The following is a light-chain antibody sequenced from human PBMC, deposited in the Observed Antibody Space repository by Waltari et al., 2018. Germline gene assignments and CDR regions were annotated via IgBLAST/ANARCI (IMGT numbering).Light chain of an antibody. CDR1: SSNIGSNS. J-gene: IGLJ1*01. CDR2: ASD. V-gene: IGLV1-47*01. CDR3: ATWDDSLGGFYV. Sequence: QSVLTQSSPTSGTPGQRVSISCSGTSSNIGSNSVYWYQHLPGAAPKLLIYASDQRPSGVPDRFSGSKSGTSASLAISGLRSEDEADYYCATWDDSLGGFYVCGTGTKVTVL.